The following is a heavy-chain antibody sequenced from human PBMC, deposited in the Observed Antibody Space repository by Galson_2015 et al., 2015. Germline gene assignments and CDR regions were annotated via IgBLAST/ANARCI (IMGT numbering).Heavy chain of an antibody. D-gene: IGHD2-15*01. J-gene: IGHJ4*02. Sequence: SLRLSCAASGFTFRSCGMHWVRQAPGKGLEWVAVVWFDASDKYYADSVKGRFTISRDNSKSTVYLQMNSLRAEDTAVYYCVRGYCSGGTCNEAYWGQGTLVTVSS. CDR1: GFTFRSCG. CDR3: VRGYCSGGTCNEAY. CDR2: VWFDASDK. V-gene: IGHV3-33*01.